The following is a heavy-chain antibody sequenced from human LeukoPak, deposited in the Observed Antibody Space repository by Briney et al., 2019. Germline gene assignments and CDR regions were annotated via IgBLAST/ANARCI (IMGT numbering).Heavy chain of an antibody. Sequence: GALRLSCAASGFTFSTYGMHWVRQAPGKGLEWVAFIRYDGSNKYYADSVKGRFTISRDNSKNTLHLQMSSLRAEDTAVYYCAKARRSGGITMVRGVKDRGWFDPWGQGTLVTVSS. J-gene: IGHJ5*02. V-gene: IGHV3-30*02. CDR1: GFTFSTYG. CDR2: IRYDGSNK. D-gene: IGHD3-10*01. CDR3: AKARRSGGITMVRGVKDRGWFDP.